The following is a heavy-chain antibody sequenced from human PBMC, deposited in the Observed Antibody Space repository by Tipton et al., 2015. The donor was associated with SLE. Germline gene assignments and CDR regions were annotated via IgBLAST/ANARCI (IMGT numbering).Heavy chain of an antibody. D-gene: IGHD5-18*01. CDR3: ARGDSADPIDY. J-gene: IGHJ4*02. V-gene: IGHV4-59*11. CDR1: GGFITNHY. Sequence: TLSLTCTVSGGFITNHYWNWIRQPPGKGLEWIGYIHYSGTTHDNPSLKSRVTMSVDMSKNQFSLRLTSVTAADTAVYYCARGDSADPIDYWGQGTLVTISS. CDR2: IHYSGTT.